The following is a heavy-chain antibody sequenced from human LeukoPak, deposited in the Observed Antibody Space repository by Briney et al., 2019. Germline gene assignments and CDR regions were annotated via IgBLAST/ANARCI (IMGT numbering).Heavy chain of an antibody. J-gene: IGHJ4*02. D-gene: IGHD6-19*01. V-gene: IGHV5-51*01. CDR3: ARRLTSGWTFDY. CDR2: IYPGDSDT. Sequence: GESLKISCKGSGYSFTTYWIAWVRQMPGKGLEWIGIIYPGDSDTRYSPSFQGQVTISADKSISTAYLQWSSLKASDTAMYFCARRLTSGWTFDYWGQGTLVTVSS. CDR1: GYSFTTYW.